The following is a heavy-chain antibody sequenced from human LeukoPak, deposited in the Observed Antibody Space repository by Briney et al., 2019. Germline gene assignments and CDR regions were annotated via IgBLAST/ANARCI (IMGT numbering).Heavy chain of an antibody. CDR1: EFTFNSYG. D-gene: IGHD2-15*01. CDR2: IRFDGGDE. Sequence: PGGSLRLSCTASEFTFNSYGMHWVRQAPGKGLEWVAFIRFDGGDEHYADSVKGRFTISRDNSKNTLYLQMNSLRAEDTAVYYCAKDRRGSCNAGSCYCCDYWGRGALVTVSS. V-gene: IGHV3-30*02. J-gene: IGHJ4*02. CDR3: AKDRRGSCNAGSCYCCDY.